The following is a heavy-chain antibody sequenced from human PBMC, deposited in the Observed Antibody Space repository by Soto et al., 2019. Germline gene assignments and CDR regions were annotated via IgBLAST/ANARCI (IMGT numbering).Heavy chain of an antibody. J-gene: IGHJ6*01. CDR3: ARRYYDSSGYHSGYYYGMDV. V-gene: IGHV3-30-3*01. D-gene: IGHD3-22*01. CDR2: ISYDGSIK. Sequence: QVQLVESGGGVVQPGRSLRLSCAASGFTFNSYAMHWVRQAAGKGLEWVAIISYDGSIKYDADAVKGRFTISRDKSTNTLYLQMSSLRIEDTAVYYCARRYYDSSGYHSGYYYGMDVWGQGNTLTVSS. CDR1: GFTFNSYA.